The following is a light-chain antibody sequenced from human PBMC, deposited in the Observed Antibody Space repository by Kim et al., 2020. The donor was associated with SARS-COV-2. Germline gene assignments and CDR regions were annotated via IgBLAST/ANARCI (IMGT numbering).Light chain of an antibody. Sequence: MTQSPATLSVSPGDRVTLSCRSSQTVGDDLVWYHQKPGQAPRLLIFHASARAAGIPVRFSGSGSGTEFTLTITSLEAEDFGVYFCQQYSDRPRTFGQGTKVDI. CDR2: HAS. V-gene: IGKV3-15*01. CDR1: QTVGDD. J-gene: IGKJ1*01. CDR3: QQYSDRPRT.